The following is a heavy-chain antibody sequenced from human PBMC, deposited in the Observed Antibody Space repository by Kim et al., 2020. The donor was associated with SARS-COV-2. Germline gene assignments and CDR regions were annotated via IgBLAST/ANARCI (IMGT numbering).Heavy chain of an antibody. Sequence: GGSLRLSCAASGFTFSSYGMHWVRQAPGKGLEWVAVISYDGSNEYYADSVEGRFTISRDNSKNTLYLQMNSLRAEDTAVYYCAKDLGPYCSVGSCDLGYWGQGTLVTVSS. V-gene: IGHV3-30*18. CDR1: GFTFSSYG. CDR2: ISYDGSNE. CDR3: AKDLGPYCSVGSCDLGY. J-gene: IGHJ4*02. D-gene: IGHD2-15*01.